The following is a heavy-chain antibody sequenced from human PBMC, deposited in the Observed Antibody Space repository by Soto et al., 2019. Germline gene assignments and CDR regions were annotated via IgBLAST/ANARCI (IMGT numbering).Heavy chain of an antibody. Sequence: QVQLQESGPGLVKPSQTLSLTRTVSGGSISSGGYYWSWIRQHPGKGLEWIGYIYYSGSTYYNPSLRSRITISVDTSKNQFSLKLSSVTAADTAVYYCARDPGHYDILTGYYIGWFDPWGQGTLVTVSS. J-gene: IGHJ5*02. V-gene: IGHV4-31*03. CDR2: IYYSGST. CDR1: GGSISSGGYY. D-gene: IGHD3-9*01. CDR3: ARDPGHYDILTGYYIGWFDP.